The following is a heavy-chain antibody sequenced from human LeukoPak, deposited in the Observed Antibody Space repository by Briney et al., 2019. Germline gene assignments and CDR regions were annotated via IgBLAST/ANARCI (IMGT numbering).Heavy chain of an antibody. CDR1: GITFTDHY. V-gene: IGHV3-11*01. CDR2: ISTSGRTI. Sequence: PGGSLSLSCAASGITFTDHYMNWIRQAPGKGLEWLSYISTSGRTIAYADSVKGRFTISRDNAKNSLYLQMNSLRADDTAVYYCARTKSEPTYGQHPGLDNWGQGTLVTVSS. CDR3: ARTKSEPTYGQHPGLDN. J-gene: IGHJ4*02. D-gene: IGHD3-10*01.